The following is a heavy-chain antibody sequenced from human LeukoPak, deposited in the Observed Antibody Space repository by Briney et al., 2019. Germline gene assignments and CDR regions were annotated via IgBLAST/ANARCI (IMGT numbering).Heavy chain of an antibody. CDR3: ARVSSGWYDWFDP. CDR1: GFTFSDYY. V-gene: IGHV3-11*01. CDR2: ISSSGSTI. Sequence: NTGGSLRLSCAASGFTFSDYYMSWIRQAPGKGLEWVSYISSSGSTIYYADSVKGRFTISRDNAKNSLYLQMNSLRAEDTAVYYCARVSSGWYDWFDPWGQGTLVTVSS. J-gene: IGHJ5*02. D-gene: IGHD6-19*01.